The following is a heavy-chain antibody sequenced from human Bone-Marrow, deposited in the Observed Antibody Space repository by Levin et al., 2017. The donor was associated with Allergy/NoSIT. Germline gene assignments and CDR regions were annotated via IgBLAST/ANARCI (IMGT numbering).Heavy chain of an antibody. J-gene: IGHJ4*02. V-gene: IGHV3-23*01. CDR2: LSARDGST. CDR1: GFIFSNYD. Sequence: GESLKISCAASGFIFSNYDMNWVRQAPGKGLEWVSHLSARDGSTYYADSVKGRFTISRDNYKNTLYLQMSSLRADDTALYFCAKDNGGDGWTVDYWGQGTLVTVSS. CDR3: AKDNGGDGWTVDY. D-gene: IGHD5-24*01.